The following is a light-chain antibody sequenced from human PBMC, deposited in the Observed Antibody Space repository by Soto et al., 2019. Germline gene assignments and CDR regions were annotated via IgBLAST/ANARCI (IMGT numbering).Light chain of an antibody. Sequence: EIVLTQSPGTLSLSPGDRATLSCRASQSVSFSYLAWYQQKAGQAPRLLIYGATSRATGIPDRFSGSESGTDFTLTISRLEPEDFAVYYCQQSGSSPLTFGGGTKVEIK. CDR3: QQSGSSPLT. CDR1: QSVSFSY. J-gene: IGKJ4*01. V-gene: IGKV3-20*01. CDR2: GAT.